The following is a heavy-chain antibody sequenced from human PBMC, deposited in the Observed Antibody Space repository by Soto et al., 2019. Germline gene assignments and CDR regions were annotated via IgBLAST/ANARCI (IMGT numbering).Heavy chain of an antibody. CDR3: ASHLRPTNWGGGYFDY. CDR2: IYYSGST. Sequence: PSETLSLTCTVSGGSISSYYWSWIRQPPGKGLEWIGYIYYSGSTNYNPSLKSRVTISVDTSKNQFSLKLISVTAADTAVYYCASHLRPTNWGGGYFDYWGQGPRVTVSS. J-gene: IGHJ4*02. D-gene: IGHD7-27*01. CDR1: GGSISSYY. V-gene: IGHV4-59*08.